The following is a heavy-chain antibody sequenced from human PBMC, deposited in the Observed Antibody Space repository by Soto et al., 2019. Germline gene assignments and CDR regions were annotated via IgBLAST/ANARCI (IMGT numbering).Heavy chain of an antibody. CDR1: GFTFSSYS. CDR2: ISSSSSYI. D-gene: IGHD5-18*01. J-gene: IGHJ3*02. Sequence: GGSLRLSCAASGFTFSSYSMNWVRQAPGKGLEWVSSISSSSSYIYYADSVKGRFTISRDNAKNSLYLQMTSLRAEDTALYYCAILSDTAMRGGAFDIWGQGTMVTVSS. CDR3: AILSDTAMRGGAFDI. V-gene: IGHV3-21*04.